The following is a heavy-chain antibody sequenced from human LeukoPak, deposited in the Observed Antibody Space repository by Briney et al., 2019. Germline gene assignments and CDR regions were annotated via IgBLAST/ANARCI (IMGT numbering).Heavy chain of an antibody. CDR3: ARVGSNDYGDYRYYFDY. V-gene: IGHV3-21*01. D-gene: IGHD4-17*01. Sequence: PGRSLRLSCAASGFTFSSYSMNWVRQAPGKGLEWVSSISSSSSYIYYADSVKGRFTISRDNAKNSLYLQMNSLRAEDTAVYYCARVGSNDYGDYRYYFDYWGQGTLVTVSS. CDR2: ISSSSSYI. J-gene: IGHJ4*02. CDR1: GFTFSSYS.